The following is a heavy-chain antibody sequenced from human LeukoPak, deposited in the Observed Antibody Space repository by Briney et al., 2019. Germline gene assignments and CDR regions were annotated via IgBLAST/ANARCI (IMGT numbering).Heavy chain of an antibody. Sequence: SETLSLTCTVSGGSIGSYYWSWIRQPPGKGLEWIGYIYYSGSTNYNPSLKSRVTISVDTSKNQFSLKLSSVTAADTAVYYCARSFWGYFDYWGQGTLVTVSS. J-gene: IGHJ4*02. CDR2: IYYSGST. CDR1: GGSIGSYY. CDR3: ARSFWGYFDY. D-gene: IGHD3-16*01. V-gene: IGHV4-59*01.